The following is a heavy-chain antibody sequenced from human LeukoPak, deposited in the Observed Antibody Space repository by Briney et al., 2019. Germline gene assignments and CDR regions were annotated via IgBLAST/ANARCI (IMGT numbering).Heavy chain of an antibody. V-gene: IGHV4-4*07. Sequence: SETLSLTCTVSGGSISSYYWSWIRQPAGKGLEWIGRIYTSRSTNYNPSLKSRVTMSVDTSKNQFSLKLSSVTAADTAVYYCAREYSQLGYCSSTSCYMLPVWGQGTLVTVSS. CDR3: AREYSQLGYCSSTSCYMLPV. D-gene: IGHD2-2*02. J-gene: IGHJ4*02. CDR1: GGSISSYY. CDR2: IYTSRST.